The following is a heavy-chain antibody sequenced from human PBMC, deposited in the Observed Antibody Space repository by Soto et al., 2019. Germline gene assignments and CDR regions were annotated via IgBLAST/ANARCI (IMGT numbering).Heavy chain of an antibody. CDR3: TTVTYYNDAFDI. Sequence: EVQLVESGGGLVKPGGSLRLSCAASGITFNNARMSWVRQAPGKGLEWVGRIKSKTDGGTTDYAAPVKGRFTISRDDSKNTLFLQMNSLKTEDTAVYYCTTVTYYNDAFDIWGHGTMVTVSS. CDR2: IKSKTDGGTT. V-gene: IGHV3-15*01. J-gene: IGHJ3*02. D-gene: IGHD3-10*01. CDR1: GITFNNAR.